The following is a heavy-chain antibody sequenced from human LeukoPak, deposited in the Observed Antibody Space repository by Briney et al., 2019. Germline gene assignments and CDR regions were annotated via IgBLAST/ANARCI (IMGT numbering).Heavy chain of an antibody. Sequence: RGSLRLSCAAPGFTFSDYWMSWVRQAPGKGLEWVANIQQDGSEKYYVDSVKGRFTISRDNAKKSLFLQVSSLRGEDTAVYYCARDRGFSYGIDFWGQGTLVTVSS. V-gene: IGHV3-7*04. D-gene: IGHD5-18*01. J-gene: IGHJ4*02. CDR2: IQQDGSEK. CDR1: GFTFSDYW. CDR3: ARDRGFSYGIDF.